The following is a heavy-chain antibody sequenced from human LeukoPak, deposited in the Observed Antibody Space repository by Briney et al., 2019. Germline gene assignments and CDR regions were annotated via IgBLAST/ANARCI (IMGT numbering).Heavy chain of an antibody. Sequence: ASVKVSCKASGYTFTSYDINWVRQATGQGLEWMGWMNPNSGNTGYAQKFQGRVIMTRNTSISTAYMELSSLRSEDMAVYYCARARYSSSSPGDWFDPWGQGTLVTVSS. J-gene: IGHJ5*02. CDR2: MNPNSGNT. CDR1: GYTFTSYD. V-gene: IGHV1-8*01. D-gene: IGHD6-6*01. CDR3: ARARYSSSSPGDWFDP.